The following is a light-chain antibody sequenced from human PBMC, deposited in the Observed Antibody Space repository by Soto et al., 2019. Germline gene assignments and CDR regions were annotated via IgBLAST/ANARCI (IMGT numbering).Light chain of an antibody. J-gene: IGKJ2*01. V-gene: IGKV1-33*01. CDR3: EQYDILPPT. Sequence: DIQLTQSPSSLSASVGDRVTITCQASQDISFYLNWFQQKPGKGPKLLIYDVSNLKTGVPSRFSGRGSGTDFTLTISSLQPEDFAATYFCEQYDILPPTFGQGTKLEIK. CDR2: DVS. CDR1: QDISFY.